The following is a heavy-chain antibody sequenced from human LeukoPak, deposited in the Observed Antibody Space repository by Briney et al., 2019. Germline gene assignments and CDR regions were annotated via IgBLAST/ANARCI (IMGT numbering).Heavy chain of an antibody. CDR1: GFILSNYD. CDR3: ARPTSSGWYSH. J-gene: IGHJ3*01. Sequence: GGSLRLSCAASGFILSNYDMNWVRQAPGKGLEWVSYITGSSRTKSYADSVKGRFTISRDNAENSVYLQMNSLRAEDTAVYYCARPTSSGWYSHWGQGTMVTVS. V-gene: IGHV3-48*01. D-gene: IGHD6-19*01. CDR2: ITGSSRTK.